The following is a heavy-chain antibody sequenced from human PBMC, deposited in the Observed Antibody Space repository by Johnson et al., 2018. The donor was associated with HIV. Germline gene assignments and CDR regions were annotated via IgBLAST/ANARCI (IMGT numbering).Heavy chain of an antibody. CDR3: ARDGKYSSIGPDAFDI. J-gene: IGHJ3*02. V-gene: IGHV3-13*01. CDR1: GFTFSSYD. D-gene: IGHD6-13*01. CDR2: IGTAGDT. Sequence: EQLVESGGGLVQPGGSLRLSCAASGFTFSSYDMHWVRQATGKGLEWVSAIGTAGDTYYPGSVKGRFTISRENAKNSLYLQMNSLRPEDTAVYFCARDGKYSSIGPDAFDIWGQGTMVTVSS.